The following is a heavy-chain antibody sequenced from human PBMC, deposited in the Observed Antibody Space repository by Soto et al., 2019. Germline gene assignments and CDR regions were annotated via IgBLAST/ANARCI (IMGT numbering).Heavy chain of an antibody. V-gene: IGHV3-48*02. CDR3: AKGYSSSFSDYYYYGMDV. CDR2: ISSSSSTI. CDR1: GFTFSSYS. D-gene: IGHD6-13*01. J-gene: IGHJ6*02. Sequence: EVQLVESGGGLVQPGGSLRLSCAASGFTFSSYSMNWVRQAPGKGLEWVSYISSSSSTIYYADSVKGRFTISRDNAKNSLYLQMNSLRDEDTAVYYCAKGYSSSFSDYYYYGMDVWGQGTTVTVSS.